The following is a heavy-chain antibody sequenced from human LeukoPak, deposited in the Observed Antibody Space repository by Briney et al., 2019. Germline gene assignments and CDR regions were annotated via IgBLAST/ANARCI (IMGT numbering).Heavy chain of an antibody. CDR1: VYTVTAVS. D-gene: IGHD2-8*01. CDR3: ATSWGSNGGIYFDF. J-gene: IGHJ4*02. Sequence: ASVKVSCKVSVYTVTAVSINWVRQSPGKGLEWMGGFDPEDDVTIYAQNFQGRVTMTEDTSTDTAYMELSSLRSEDTAIYYCATSWGSNGGIYFDFWGQGTLVTVSS. CDR2: FDPEDDVT. V-gene: IGHV1-24*01.